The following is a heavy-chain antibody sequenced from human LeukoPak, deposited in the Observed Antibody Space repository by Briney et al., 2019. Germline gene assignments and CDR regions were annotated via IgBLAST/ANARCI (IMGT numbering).Heavy chain of an antibody. CDR1: GFTFSSYG. CDR2: IWYDGSNK. V-gene: IGHV3-33*01. J-gene: IGHJ4*02. Sequence: GRSLRLSCAASGFTFSSYGIHWVRQAPGKGLEWVAVIWYDGSNKYYADSVKGRFTISRDNSKNTLYLQMNSLTAEDTAVYYCTRSGPTVDSDYWGQGTLVTVSS. D-gene: IGHD4-23*01. CDR3: TRSGPTVDSDY.